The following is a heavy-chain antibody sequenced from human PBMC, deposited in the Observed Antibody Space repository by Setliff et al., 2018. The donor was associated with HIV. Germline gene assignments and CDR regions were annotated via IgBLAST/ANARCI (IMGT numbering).Heavy chain of an antibody. J-gene: IGHJ5*02. CDR1: GGSISSSTYY. Sequence: SETLSLTCTVSGGSISSSTYYWGWIRQPPGKGLEWTGSIYYSGITSYNPSLKSRVTLSVDTSKNQFSLKLSSVTAADTAVYYCARHFPRIAAPKNWLDPWGQGTLVTVSS. V-gene: IGHV4-39*01. CDR2: IYYSGIT. D-gene: IGHD6-6*01. CDR3: ARHFPRIAAPKNWLDP.